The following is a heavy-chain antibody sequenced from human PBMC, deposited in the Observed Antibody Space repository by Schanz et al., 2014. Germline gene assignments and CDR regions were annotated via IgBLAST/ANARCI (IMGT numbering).Heavy chain of an antibody. CDR2: LSGSGGST. CDR1: GFTFSTYA. D-gene: IGHD2-15*01. CDR3: AKGMGYCSGGTCYDYYYYGLDV. V-gene: IGHV3-23*01. Sequence: EVQLLDSGGGLVQPGGSLRLSCAASGFTFSTYAMSWVRQAPGKGLEWVSALSGSGGSTYYADSVKGRFTISRDNSKNTLYLQMNSLSADDTAVCYCAKGMGYCSGGTCYDYYYYGLDVWGQGTTVTVSS. J-gene: IGHJ6*02.